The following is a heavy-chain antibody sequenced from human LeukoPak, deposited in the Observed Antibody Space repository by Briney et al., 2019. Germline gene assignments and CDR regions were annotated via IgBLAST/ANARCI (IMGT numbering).Heavy chain of an antibody. Sequence: GGSLRLSCAASGFTVSSNYMSWVRQAPGKGLEWVSVIYSSGSTYYADSVKGRFTISRDNSKNTLYLKMNSLRAEDTAVYYCARVNYGAQKGGYYYYVRDVWGQGTTVTV. CDR1: GFTVSSNY. CDR2: IYSSGST. CDR3: ARVNYGAQKGGYYYYVRDV. V-gene: IGHV3-66*01. D-gene: IGHD4-17*01. J-gene: IGHJ6*02.